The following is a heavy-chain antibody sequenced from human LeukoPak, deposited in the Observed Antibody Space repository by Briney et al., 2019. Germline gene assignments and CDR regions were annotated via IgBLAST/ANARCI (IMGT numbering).Heavy chain of an antibody. CDR3: ARHWSGETYGMDV. Sequence: PSETLSLTCTVWGGSMRGYYWSWIRQPPGKGLDWIGYIYDSGSTNSNPSLNSRVTLSVHTSNNQFSLKLSSVTAADTAVYHCARHWSGETYGMDVCGQGTTVTVSS. D-gene: IGHD3-10*01. CDR2: IYDSGST. CDR1: GGSMRGYY. V-gene: IGHV4-59*08. J-gene: IGHJ6*02.